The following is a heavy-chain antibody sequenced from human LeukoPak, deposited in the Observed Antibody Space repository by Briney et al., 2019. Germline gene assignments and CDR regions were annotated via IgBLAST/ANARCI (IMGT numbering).Heavy chain of an antibody. CDR1: GFTFSSYS. D-gene: IGHD3-10*01. Sequence: GGSLRLSCAASGFTFSSYSMNWVRQAPGKGLEWVSYISSGSSTIYYADSVKGRFTISRDNAKNSLYLQMNSLRAEDTAVYYCARGARRGLFDYWGQGTLVTVSS. J-gene: IGHJ4*02. CDR3: ARGARRGLFDY. CDR2: ISSGSSTI. V-gene: IGHV3-48*01.